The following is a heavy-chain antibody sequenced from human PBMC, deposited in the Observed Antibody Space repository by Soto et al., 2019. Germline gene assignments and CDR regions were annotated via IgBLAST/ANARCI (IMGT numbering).Heavy chain of an antibody. CDR1: GFTLSSSE. V-gene: IGHV3-48*03. CDR3: ARVKNNSSPSWFDP. Sequence: GGSLRLSCAASGFTLSSSEMNWVRQAPGKGLEWVSYVSSGGSPIFYADSVKGRFTISRDNAKNSLYLQMNSLRAEDTAVYYCARVKNNSSPSWFDPWGQGTLVTVSS. D-gene: IGHD6-6*01. J-gene: IGHJ5*02. CDR2: VSSGGSPI.